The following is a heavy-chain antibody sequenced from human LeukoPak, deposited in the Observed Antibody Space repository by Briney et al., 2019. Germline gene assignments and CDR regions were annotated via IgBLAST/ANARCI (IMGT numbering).Heavy chain of an antibody. V-gene: IGHV1-69*05. CDR3: ARENYGSGSYWFDP. CDR1: GGTFSSYA. D-gene: IGHD3-10*01. CDR2: IIPIFGTA. J-gene: IGHJ5*02. Sequence: SVKVSCKASGGTFSSYAISWVRQAPGQGLEWMGRIIPIFGTANYAQKFQGRVTITTDESTSTAYMELRSLRSDDTAVYYCARENYGSGSYWFDPWGQGTLVTVSS.